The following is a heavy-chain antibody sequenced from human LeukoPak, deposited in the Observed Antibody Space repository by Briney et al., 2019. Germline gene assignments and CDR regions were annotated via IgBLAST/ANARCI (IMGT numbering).Heavy chain of an antibody. CDR3: ARDGRATVTTYWYFDL. CDR1: GASISIDSDY. D-gene: IGHD4-17*01. CDR2: INHSGST. V-gene: IGHV4-34*01. J-gene: IGHJ2*01. Sequence: SETLSLTCTVSGASISIDSDYWSWIRQPPGKGLEWIGEINHSGSTNYNPSLKSRVTISVDASKNQFSLKLSSVTAADTAVYYCARDGRATVTTYWYFDLWGRGTLVTVSS.